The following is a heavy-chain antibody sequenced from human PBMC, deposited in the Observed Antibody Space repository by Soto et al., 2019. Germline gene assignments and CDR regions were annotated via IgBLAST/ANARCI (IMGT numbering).Heavy chain of an antibody. V-gene: IGHV1-58*02. D-gene: IGHD5-12*01. CDR2: IVVGSGNT. CDR3: AQGEDSGYDYYEGY. Sequence: SVKVSCKASGFTFTSSAMQWVRQARGQRLEWIGWIVVGSGNTNYAQKFQERVTITRDMSTSTAYIELSSLRSEDTAVYYCAQGEDSGYDYYEGYWGQGTLVTVSS. J-gene: IGHJ4*02. CDR1: GFTFTSSA.